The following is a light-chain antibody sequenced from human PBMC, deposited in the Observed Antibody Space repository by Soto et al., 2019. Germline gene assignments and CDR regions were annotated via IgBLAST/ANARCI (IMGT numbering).Light chain of an antibody. CDR1: SSDVGGYNF. Sequence: QSAPTQPASVSGSPGHSITISCTGTSSDVGGYNFVSWYQQKPGKAPKLLIYEVTHRPSGISDRFSGSKSGNTAYLTISGVQPEDEADYHCSSYTTIKTVVFGGGTKLTVL. J-gene: IGLJ2*01. V-gene: IGLV2-14*01. CDR3: SSYTTIKTVV. CDR2: EVT.